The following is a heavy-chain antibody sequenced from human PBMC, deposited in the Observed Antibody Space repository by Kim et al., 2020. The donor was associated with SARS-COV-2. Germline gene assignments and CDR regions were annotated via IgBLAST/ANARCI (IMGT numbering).Heavy chain of an antibody. J-gene: IGHJ4*02. CDR2: IKGDGTIA. CDR1: GFTFSNLW. V-gene: IGHV3-74*01. Sequence: GGSLRLSCAASGFTFSNLWMHWVRRAPGEGPVWVSGIKGDGTIAIYAGSVKGRFTISRDNAKNTVFLQMNKLRAEDTAVYYCLVINNEISDYWGQGTLVTVSS. CDR3: LVINNEISDY. D-gene: IGHD1-1*01.